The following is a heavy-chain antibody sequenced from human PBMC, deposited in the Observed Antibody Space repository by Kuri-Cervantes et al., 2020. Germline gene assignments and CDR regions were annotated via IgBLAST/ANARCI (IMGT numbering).Heavy chain of an antibody. CDR3: ARDSVYYDSSGYYVYYGMDV. CDR1: GFTFSSYG. D-gene: IGHD3-22*01. CDR2: IWYDGSNK. V-gene: IGHV3-33*01. Sequence: GESLKISCAASGFTFSSYGMHWVRQAPGKGLEWVAVIWYDGSNKYYADSVKGRFTISRDNAKNSLYLQMNSLRAEDTAVYYCARDSVYYDSSGYYVYYGMDVWGQGTTVTVSS. J-gene: IGHJ6*02.